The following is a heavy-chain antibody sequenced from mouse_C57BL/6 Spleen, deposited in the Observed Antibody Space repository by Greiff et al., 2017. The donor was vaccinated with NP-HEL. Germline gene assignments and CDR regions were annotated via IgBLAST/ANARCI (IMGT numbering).Heavy chain of an antibody. CDR2: ISDGGSYT. CDR3: AREGAYYSNSWFAY. J-gene: IGHJ3*01. V-gene: IGHV5-4*01. CDR1: GFTFSSYA. D-gene: IGHD2-5*01. Sequence: EVMLVESGGGLVKPGGSLKLSCAASGFTFSSYAMSWVRQTPEKRLEWVATISDGGSYTYYPDNVKGRFTISRDNAKNNLYLQMSHLKSEDTAMYYCAREGAYYSNSWFAYWGQGTLVTVSA.